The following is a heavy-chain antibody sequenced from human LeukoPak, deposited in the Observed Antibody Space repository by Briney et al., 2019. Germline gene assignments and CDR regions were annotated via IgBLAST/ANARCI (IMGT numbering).Heavy chain of an antibody. CDR3: AKARRYFDWAFDY. V-gene: IGHV3-30*02. CDR1: GFTFSSYG. Sequence: GGSLRLSCAASGFTFSSYGMHWVRQAPGKGLGWVAFIRYDGSNKYYADSVKGRFTISRDNSKNTLYLQMNSLRTEDTAVYYCAKARRYFDWAFDYWGQGTLVTVSS. J-gene: IGHJ4*02. D-gene: IGHD3-9*01. CDR2: IRYDGSNK.